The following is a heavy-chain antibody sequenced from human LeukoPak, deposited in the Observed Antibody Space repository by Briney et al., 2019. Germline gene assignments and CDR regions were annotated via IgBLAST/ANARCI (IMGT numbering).Heavy chain of an antibody. CDR1: GGSISSGGYY. V-gene: IGHV4-31*03. CDR2: IYYSGST. CDR3: ARVTYFSRYHYGMDV. D-gene: IGHD2/OR15-2a*01. Sequence: PSETLSLTCTVSGGSISSGGYYWSWIRQHPGKGLEWIGYIYYSGSTYYNPSLKSRATISVDTSKNQFSLKLSSVTAADTAVYYCARVTYFSRYHYGMDVWGQGTTVTVSS. J-gene: IGHJ6*02.